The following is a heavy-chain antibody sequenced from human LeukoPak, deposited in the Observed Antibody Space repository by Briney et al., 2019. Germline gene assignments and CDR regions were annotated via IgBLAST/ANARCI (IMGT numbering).Heavy chain of an antibody. J-gene: IGHJ4*02. CDR1: GFSLSSYA. Sequence: GGSLRLSCAASGFSLSSYAMSWVRQAPGKGLEWVSAISSTDAGTYCADSVKGRFTISRDNSKNTLYLQMNSLRAEDTAVYYCARGGRYYDSGSDFDYWGQGTLVTVSS. D-gene: IGHD3-22*01. CDR3: ARGGRYYDSGSDFDY. CDR2: ISSTDAGT. V-gene: IGHV3-23*01.